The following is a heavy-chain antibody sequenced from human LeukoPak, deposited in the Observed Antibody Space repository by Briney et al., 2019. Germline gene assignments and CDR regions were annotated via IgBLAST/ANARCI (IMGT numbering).Heavy chain of an antibody. CDR2: IIPIFGTA. CDR3: ARNEGIAAAGWGGTNNWFDP. J-gene: IGHJ5*02. V-gene: IGHV1-69*06. D-gene: IGHD6-13*01. Sequence: ASVKVSCKASGGTFSSYAISWVRQAPGQGLEWMGGIIPIFGTANYAQKFQGRVTITADKSTSTAYMELSSLRSEDTAVYYCARNEGIAAAGWGGTNNWFDPWGQGTLVTVSS. CDR1: GGTFSSYA.